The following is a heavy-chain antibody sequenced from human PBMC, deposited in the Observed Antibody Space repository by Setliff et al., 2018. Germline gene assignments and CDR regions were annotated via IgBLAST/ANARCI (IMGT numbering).Heavy chain of an antibody. CDR2: INAGNGNT. CDR3: ARAVGGRNYYYYYGMDV. J-gene: IGHJ6*02. CDR1: GYTFTSYA. V-gene: IGHV1-3*01. D-gene: IGHD2-15*01. Sequence: ASVKVSCKASGYTFTSYAMHWVRQAPGQRLEWMGWINAGNGNTKYSQKFQGRVIITRDTSASTAYMELSSLRSEDTAVYYCARAVGGRNYYYYYGMDVWGQGTTVTVSS.